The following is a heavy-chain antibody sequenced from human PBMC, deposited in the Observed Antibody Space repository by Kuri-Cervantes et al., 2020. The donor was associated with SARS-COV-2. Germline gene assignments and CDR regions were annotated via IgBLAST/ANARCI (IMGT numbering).Heavy chain of an antibody. CDR1: GGSISSSSYY. J-gene: IGHJ5*02. CDR3: ARQMMSSITIFGVVITRNWFDP. D-gene: IGHD3-3*01. Sequence: SETLSLTCTVSGGSISSSSYYWGWIRQPPGKGLDWIGSIYYSGSTYYNPSLKSRVTISVDTSKNQFSLKPSAVTAADTAVYYCARQMMSSITIFGVVITRNWFDPWGQGTLVTVSS. V-gene: IGHV4-39*01. CDR2: IYYSGST.